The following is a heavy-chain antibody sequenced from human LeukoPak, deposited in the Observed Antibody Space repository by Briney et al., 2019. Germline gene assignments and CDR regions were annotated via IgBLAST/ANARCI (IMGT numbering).Heavy chain of an antibody. Sequence: GGSLRLSCAASGFTFDSYGMSWVRQSPGKGLEWVSSITSSSGNTYYADSVKGRFTISRDNSKNTLYLQMNSLRAEDTAVYYCAKDGTGCGGDCYFDYWGQGTLVNVSS. CDR2: ITSSSGNT. V-gene: IGHV3-23*01. CDR3: AKDGTGCGGDCYFDY. J-gene: IGHJ4*02. D-gene: IGHD2-21*02. CDR1: GFTFDSYG.